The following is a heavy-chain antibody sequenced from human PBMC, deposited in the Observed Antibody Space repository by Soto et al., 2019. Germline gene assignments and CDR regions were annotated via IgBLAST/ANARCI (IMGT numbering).Heavy chain of an antibody. V-gene: IGHV4-31*03. CDR2: IYYSGST. D-gene: IGHD3-9*01. CDR1: GGSISSGGYY. J-gene: IGHJ5*02. Sequence: PSETLSLTCTVSGGSISSGGYYWSWIRQHPRKGLELIGYIYYSGSTYYNPSLKSRVTISVDTSKNQFSLKLSSVTAADTAVYYCARGRNYDILTGSKPNWFDPWGQGTLVTVSS. CDR3: ARGRNYDILTGSKPNWFDP.